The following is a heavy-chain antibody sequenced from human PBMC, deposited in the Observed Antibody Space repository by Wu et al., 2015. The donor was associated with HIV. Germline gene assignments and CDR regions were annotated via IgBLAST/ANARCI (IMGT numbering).Heavy chain of an antibody. CDR3: ARDLGDDFAIRGYYWYLDV. Sequence: QVQLEQSGAELAKPGASVRVSCQASGYTFTAHYIHWVRQAPGQGLEWMGWIRPDSGATHYAEKFEDRVTMTRDASIDTAYIQLNRLRSDDTAVYFCARDLGDDFAIRGYYWYLDVVGRGGPRSPSP. J-gene: IGHJ6*03. CDR1: GYTFTAHY. CDR2: IRPDSGAT. V-gene: IGHV1-2*02. D-gene: IGHD2-21*02.